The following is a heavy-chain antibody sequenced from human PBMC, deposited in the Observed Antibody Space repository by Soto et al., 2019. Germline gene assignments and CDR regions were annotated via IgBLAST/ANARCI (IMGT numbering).Heavy chain of an antibody. V-gene: IGHV4-59*01. CDR3: ARDGSRDAFDI. CDR1: GGSISSYY. D-gene: IGHD1-26*01. Sequence: QVQLQESGPGLVKPSETLSLTFTVSGGSISSYYWSWIRQPPGKGLEWIGYIYYSGSTNYKPSLKSRVTISVDTSKNQFSLKLSSVTAADTAVYYCARDGSRDAFDIWGQGTMVTVSS. J-gene: IGHJ3*02. CDR2: IYYSGST.